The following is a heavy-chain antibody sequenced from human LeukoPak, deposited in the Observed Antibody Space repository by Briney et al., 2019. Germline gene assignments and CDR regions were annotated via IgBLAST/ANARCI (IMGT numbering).Heavy chain of an antibody. CDR3: ARDVTRRYYDSTVP. CDR2: INPKSGAT. CDR1: GYTFTGYF. J-gene: IGHJ5*02. V-gene: IGHV1-2*02. Sequence: ASVKVSCTASGYTFTGYFMHWVRQAPGQGLEWMGWINPKSGATNYAQKFQGRVTITRDTSISTAYMELSSLRSDDTAVFYCARDVTRRYYDSTVPWGQGTLVTVSS. D-gene: IGHD3-22*01.